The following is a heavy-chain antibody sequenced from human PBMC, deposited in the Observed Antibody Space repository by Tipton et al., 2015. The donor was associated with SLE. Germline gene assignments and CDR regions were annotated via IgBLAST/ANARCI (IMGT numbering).Heavy chain of an antibody. CDR2: ISSSSSYI. J-gene: IGHJ4*02. V-gene: IGHV3-21*01. D-gene: IGHD1-14*01. CDR3: ARGPSTGALDY. CDR1: GFTFSSYS. Sequence: SLRLSCAASGFTFSSYSMNWVRQAPGKGLEWVSFISSSSSYIYYADSVKGRFTIFRDNAKDTVYLQMNSLRAEDTALYYCARGPSTGALDYWGQGNLVTVSS.